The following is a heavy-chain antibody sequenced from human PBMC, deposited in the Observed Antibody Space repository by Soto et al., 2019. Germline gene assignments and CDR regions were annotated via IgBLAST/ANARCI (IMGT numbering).Heavy chain of an antibody. CDR2: ISASGAGT. CDR1: GFTFSNYA. CDR3: AKDARGNYRYFDY. V-gene: IGHV3-23*01. Sequence: VQVLESGGGLVQPGGSLRLSCAASGFTFSNYAVNWVRQAPGKGLEWVSGISASGAGTYYADSVKGRFTISRDNSKNTLYLHMNSLTAEDTAVYYCAKDARGNYRYFDYWGQGTLVTVSS. J-gene: IGHJ4*02. D-gene: IGHD3-16*02.